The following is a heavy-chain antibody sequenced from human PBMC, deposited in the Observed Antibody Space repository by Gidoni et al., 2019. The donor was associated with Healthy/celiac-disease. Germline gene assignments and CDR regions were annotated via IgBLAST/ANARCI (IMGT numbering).Heavy chain of an antibody. CDR2: IIPIFGTA. Sequence: QLQLVPSGAEVQKPGSSVNVSCKASGGTFSSYAISWVRQAPGQGLEWMGGIIPIFGTATYAQKFQGRVTITADESTSTAYMELSSLRSEDTAVYYCASAVGRYYDILTGSYYFDYWGQGTLVTVSS. V-gene: IGHV1-69*01. D-gene: IGHD3-9*01. CDR3: ASAVGRYYDILTGSYYFDY. J-gene: IGHJ4*02. CDR1: GGTFSSYA.